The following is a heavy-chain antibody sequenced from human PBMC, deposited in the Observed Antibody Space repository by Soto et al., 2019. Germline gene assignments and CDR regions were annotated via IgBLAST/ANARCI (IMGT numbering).Heavy chain of an antibody. CDR2: ISYDGSNK. V-gene: IGHV3-30-3*01. D-gene: IGHD6-19*01. J-gene: IGHJ4*02. CDR1: GFTFSSYA. Sequence: PGGSLRLSCAASGFTFSSYAMHWVRQAPGKGLEWVAVISYDGSNKYYADSVKGRFTISRDNSKNTLYLQMNSLRAEDTAVYYCARASIAVAGIAYWGQGTLVTVPS. CDR3: ARASIAVAGIAY.